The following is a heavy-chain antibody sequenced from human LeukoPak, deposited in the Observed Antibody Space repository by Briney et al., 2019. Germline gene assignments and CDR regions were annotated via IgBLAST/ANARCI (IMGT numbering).Heavy chain of an antibody. D-gene: IGHD3-10*01. CDR2: MNPNSGNT. J-gene: IGHJ4*02. CDR3: ARGTYYYGSGSRY. CDR1: GYTLTDYY. V-gene: IGHV1-8*02. Sequence: ASVKVSCKASGYTLTDYYLHWVRQAPGQGLEWMGWMNPNSGNTGYAQKFQGRVTMTRNTSISTAYMELSSLRSEDTAVYYCARGTYYYGSGSRYWGQGTLVTVSS.